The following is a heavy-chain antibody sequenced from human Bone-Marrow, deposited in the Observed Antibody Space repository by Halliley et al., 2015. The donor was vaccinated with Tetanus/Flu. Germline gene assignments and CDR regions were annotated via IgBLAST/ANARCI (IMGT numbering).Heavy chain of an antibody. CDR3: ARGFRSGCSNYWYFDL. CDR2: INSRGTT. D-gene: IGHD2-15*01. J-gene: IGHJ2*01. V-gene: IGHV3-53*01. Sequence: IINSRGTTEHSDSVKGRFPISGDNSKEAVYLQMISLRAEDTAVYYCARGFRSGCSNYWYFDLWGRGTPVTVPS.